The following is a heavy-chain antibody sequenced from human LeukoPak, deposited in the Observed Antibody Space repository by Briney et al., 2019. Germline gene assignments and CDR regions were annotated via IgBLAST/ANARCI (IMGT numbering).Heavy chain of an antibody. CDR1: AFIFSSFT. D-gene: IGHD6-19*01. CDR3: ARDPSRLVEAGHLDY. J-gene: IGHJ4*02. Sequence: PGGSLRLSCAASAFIFSSFTMHWARQAPGKGLEGGVVTSYDGSHTYYADSFKGRFIISRDNSKDTLFLQMNSLKIDDTAVYYCARDPSRLVEAGHLDYWGQGIPVAVSS. CDR2: TSYDGSHT. V-gene: IGHV3-30*04.